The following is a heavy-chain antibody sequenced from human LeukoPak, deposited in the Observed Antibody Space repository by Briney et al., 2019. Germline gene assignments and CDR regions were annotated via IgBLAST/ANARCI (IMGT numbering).Heavy chain of an antibody. V-gene: IGHV4-4*07. CDR2: IYTSGST. Sequence: SETLSLTCTVSGGSISSYYWSWIRQPAGKGLEWIGRIYTSGSTNYNPSLKSRVTMSVDTSKNQFSLKLSSVTAADTAVYYCARDQDYGDYFYHYYYMDVWGKGTTVTISS. CDR1: GGSISSYY. D-gene: IGHD4-17*01. J-gene: IGHJ6*03. CDR3: ARDQDYGDYFYHYYYMDV.